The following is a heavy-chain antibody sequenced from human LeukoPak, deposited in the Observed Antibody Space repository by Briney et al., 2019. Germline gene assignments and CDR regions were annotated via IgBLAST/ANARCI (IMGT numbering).Heavy chain of an antibody. CDR1: GFTFSSYS. Sequence: GGSLRLSCAASGFTFSSYSMNWVRQAPGKGLEWVSSITCSSSYIYYADSVKGRFTISRDNAKNSLYLQMNSLRAEDTAVYYCARGDKSSGWYFFDYWGQGTLVTVSS. D-gene: IGHD6-19*01. V-gene: IGHV3-21*01. CDR3: ARGDKSSGWYFFDY. J-gene: IGHJ4*02. CDR2: ITCSSSYI.